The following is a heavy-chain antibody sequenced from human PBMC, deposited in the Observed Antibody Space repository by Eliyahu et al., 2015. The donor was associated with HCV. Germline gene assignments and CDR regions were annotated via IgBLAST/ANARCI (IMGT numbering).Heavy chain of an antibody. CDR3: ARRLRXLEGRSXDY. J-gene: IGHJ4*02. Sequence: LVKPSETLSLTCTVSGGSVSSDNYYWSWIRQPPGKGLEWIGYISYSGNTDYNPSLKSRVTISLDTSRSQFSLKVNXVTAADTAVYYCARRLRXLEGRSXDYWGQGTXVTVSS. V-gene: IGHV4-61*01. CDR2: ISYSGNT. D-gene: IGHD3-3*01. CDR1: GGSVSSDNYY.